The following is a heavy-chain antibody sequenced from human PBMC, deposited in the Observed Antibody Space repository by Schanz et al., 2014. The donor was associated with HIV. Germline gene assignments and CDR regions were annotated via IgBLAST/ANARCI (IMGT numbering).Heavy chain of an antibody. D-gene: IGHD5-12*01. V-gene: IGHV1-69*01. CDR1: EGTLISTYG. CDR2: IIPIFGTA. Sequence: QVTLVQSGAEVKRPGSTVKVSCTASEGTLISTYGFSWARQAPGQGLEWMGGIIPIFGTANYAQKFQDRVTITADEPTSTAYMVLRGLRSEDTAVYYCARGEVATIEDKRGDYYYYYTMDVWGQGTTVTVSS. J-gene: IGHJ6*02. CDR3: ARGEVATIEDKRGDYYYYYTMDV.